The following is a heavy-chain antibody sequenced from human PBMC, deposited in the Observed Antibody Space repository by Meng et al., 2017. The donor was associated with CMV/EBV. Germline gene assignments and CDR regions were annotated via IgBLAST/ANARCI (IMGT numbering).Heavy chain of an antibody. CDR3: VAPSCSSTNCYAADF. CDR2: IRNKANNYAT. CDR1: GGSISSYY. J-gene: IGHJ4*02. Sequence: ETLSLTCTVSGGSISSYYWSWIRQPAGKGLEWIGHIRNKANNYATAYAASVKGRFTISRDDSSSTTYLQLSSVKADDTAVYYCVAPSCSSTNCYAADFWGQGTLVTVSS. D-gene: IGHD2-2*01. V-gene: IGHV3-73*01.